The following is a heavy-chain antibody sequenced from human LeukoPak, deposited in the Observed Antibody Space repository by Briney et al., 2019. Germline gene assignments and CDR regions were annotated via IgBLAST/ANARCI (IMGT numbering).Heavy chain of an antibody. D-gene: IGHD5-12*01. CDR2: IYYSGST. CDR3: ARDPKGVATSYGMDV. CDR1: GGSLSSGGYY. Sequence: PSETLSLTCTLSGGSLSSGGYYWSWIRQHPGTGLEWIGYIYYSGSTYYNPSLKSRVTISVDTSKNQFSLKLSSVTAADTAVYYCARDPKGVATSYGMDVWGQGTTVTVS. V-gene: IGHV4-31*03. J-gene: IGHJ6*02.